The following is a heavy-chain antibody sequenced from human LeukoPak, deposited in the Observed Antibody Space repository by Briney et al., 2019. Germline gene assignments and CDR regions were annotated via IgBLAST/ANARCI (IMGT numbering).Heavy chain of an antibody. CDR2: ITSSSSYI. J-gene: IGHJ4*02. D-gene: IGHD3-22*01. CDR3: ARYYYESSGYYRNFDY. CDR1: GFTFSSYS. V-gene: IGHV3-21*01. Sequence: PGGSLRLSYAASGFTFSSYSMNWVRQAPGKGLEWVSSITSSSSYIYYADSVKGRFTISRDNAKNSLYLQMNSLRAEDTAVYYCARYYYESSGYYRNFDYWGQGTLVTVSS.